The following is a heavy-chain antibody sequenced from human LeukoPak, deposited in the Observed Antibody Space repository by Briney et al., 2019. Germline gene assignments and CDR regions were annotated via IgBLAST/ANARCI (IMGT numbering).Heavy chain of an antibody. J-gene: IGHJ6*03. CDR1: GYTFTSYG. Sequence: AAVKVSCKASGYTFTSYGISWVRQAPAQGLERMGWISAYNGNTNYAQKLQGRVTMTTDTSTSTAYMELSSLRSEDTAVYYCARGPESLAYYYYYYMDVWGKGTTVTVSS. CDR2: ISAYNGNT. V-gene: IGHV1-18*01. CDR3: ARGPESLAYYYYYYMDV.